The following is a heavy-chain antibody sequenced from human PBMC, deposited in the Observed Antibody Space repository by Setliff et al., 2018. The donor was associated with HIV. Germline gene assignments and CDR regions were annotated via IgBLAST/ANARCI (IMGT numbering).Heavy chain of an antibody. D-gene: IGHD3-16*02. CDR3: AGGSDYIWGNYRFPFDY. J-gene: IGHJ4*02. CDR1: GGSFRGYY. Sequence: SETLSLTCAVYGGSFRGYYWSWIRQPPGKGLEWIGEINHSGSTNYNPSLKSRVTISVDTSKSQFSLKLSSVTAADTALYYCAGGSDYIWGNYRFPFDYWGQGTLVTVSS. V-gene: IGHV4-34*01. CDR2: INHSGST.